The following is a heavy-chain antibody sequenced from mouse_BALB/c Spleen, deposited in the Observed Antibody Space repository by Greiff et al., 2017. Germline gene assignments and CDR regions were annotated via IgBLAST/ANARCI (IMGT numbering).Heavy chain of an antibody. CDR1: GFTFSDYY. D-gene: IGHD1-2*01. Sequence: EVMLVESGGGLVKPGGSLKLSCAASGFTFSDYYMYWVRQTPEKRLEWVATISDGGSYTYYPDSVKGRFTISRDNAKNNLYLQMSSLKSEDTAMYYCARGGDYYGYGFAYWGQGTLVTVSA. J-gene: IGHJ3*01. CDR2: ISDGGSYT. V-gene: IGHV5-4*02. CDR3: ARGGDYYGYGFAY.